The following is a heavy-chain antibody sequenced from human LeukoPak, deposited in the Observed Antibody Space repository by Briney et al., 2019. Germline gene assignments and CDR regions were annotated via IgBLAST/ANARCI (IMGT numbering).Heavy chain of an antibody. D-gene: IGHD2-2*01. CDR2: IWYDGSNK. V-gene: IGHV3-33*06. CDR1: GFTFSSYG. CDR3: AKDRGAYCSSTSCYLDY. Sequence: GGSLRLSCAAPGFTFSSYGMHRVRQAPGKGLEWVAVIWYDGSNKYYADSVKGRFTISRDNSKNTLYLQMNSLRAEDTAVYYCAKDRGAYCSSTSCYLDYWGQGTLVTVSS. J-gene: IGHJ4*02.